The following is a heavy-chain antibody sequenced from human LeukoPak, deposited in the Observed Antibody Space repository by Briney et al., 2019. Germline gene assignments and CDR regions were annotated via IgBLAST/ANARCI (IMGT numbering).Heavy chain of an antibody. CDR3: ARVNDSSGYSNYFDY. D-gene: IGHD3-22*01. J-gene: IGHJ4*02. CDR1: GGSISSGDYY. CDR2: IYYSGST. Sequence: SQTLSLTCTVSGGSISSGDYYWSWIRQPPGKGLEWIGYIYYSGSTYYNPSLKSRVTISVDTSKNQFSPKLSSVTAADTAVYYCARVNDSSGYSNYFDYWGQGTPVTVSS. V-gene: IGHV4-30-4*01.